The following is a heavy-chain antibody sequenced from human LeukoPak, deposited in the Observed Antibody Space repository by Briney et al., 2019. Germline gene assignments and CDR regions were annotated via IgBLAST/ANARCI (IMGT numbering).Heavy chain of an antibody. Sequence: ASETLSLTCTVSGYSVSSGYYWGWIRQPPGKGLEWIGSMYHSGDTYYNPSLKSRVTISVDTSKNQFSLKLSSVTAADTAVYYCAREKRYCGGDCYAFDIWGQGTMVTVSS. J-gene: IGHJ3*02. D-gene: IGHD2-21*01. CDR1: GYSVSSGYY. CDR3: AREKRYCGGDCYAFDI. V-gene: IGHV4-38-2*02. CDR2: MYHSGDT.